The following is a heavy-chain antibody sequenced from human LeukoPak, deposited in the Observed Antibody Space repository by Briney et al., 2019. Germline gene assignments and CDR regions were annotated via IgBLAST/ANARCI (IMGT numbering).Heavy chain of an antibody. CDR1: GFTFSSYS. D-gene: IGHD3-16*01. CDR2: IRYDGSNK. Sequence: GGSLRLSCAASGFTFSSYSMHWVRQAPGKGLEWVAFIRYDGSNKYYADSVKGRFTISRDNSKNTLYLQMNSLRAEDTAVYYCAKEREGVFLGGPDYWGQGTLVTVSS. V-gene: IGHV3-30*02. J-gene: IGHJ4*02. CDR3: AKEREGVFLGGPDY.